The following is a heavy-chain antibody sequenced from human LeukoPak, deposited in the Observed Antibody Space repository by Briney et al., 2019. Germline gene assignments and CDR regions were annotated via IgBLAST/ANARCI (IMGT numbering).Heavy chain of an antibody. CDR3: ARAGSNYAWHWFDP. Sequence: SVKVSCKASGGTFSSYAISWVRQAPGQGLEWTGGIIPIFGTANYAQKFQGRVTITADESTTTAYMELSSLRSEDTAVYYCARAGSNYAWHWFDPWGQGTLVTVSS. CDR1: GGTFSSYA. D-gene: IGHD4-11*01. V-gene: IGHV1-69*01. CDR2: IIPIFGTA. J-gene: IGHJ5*02.